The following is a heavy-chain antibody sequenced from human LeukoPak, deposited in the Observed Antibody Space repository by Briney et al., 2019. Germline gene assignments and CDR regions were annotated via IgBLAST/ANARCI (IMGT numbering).Heavy chain of an antibody. CDR3: ARDRTYYYDSSGYFDVENAFDI. V-gene: IGHV1-2*02. CDR2: INPNSGGT. J-gene: IGHJ3*02. CDR1: GYTFTSYG. D-gene: IGHD3-22*01. Sequence: GASVKVSCKASGYTFTSYGISWVRQAPGQGLEWMGWINPNSGGTNYAQKFQGRVTMTRDTSISTAYMELSRLRSDGTAVYYCARDRTYYYDSSGYFDVENAFDIWGQGTMVTVSS.